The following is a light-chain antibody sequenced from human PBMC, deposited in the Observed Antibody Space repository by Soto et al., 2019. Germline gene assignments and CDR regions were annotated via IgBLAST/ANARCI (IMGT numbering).Light chain of an antibody. CDR2: GAS. Sequence: EIVLTQSPGTLSLSPGERATLSCRASQSVSSSYLAWYQQKPGQAPRLLIYGASSRATGIPDRFSGSGSGTDFTLTISRLEPEDFAVYYCQQYGDSPVTFGQGTKVDTK. J-gene: IGKJ1*01. CDR3: QQYGDSPVT. CDR1: QSVSSSY. V-gene: IGKV3-20*01.